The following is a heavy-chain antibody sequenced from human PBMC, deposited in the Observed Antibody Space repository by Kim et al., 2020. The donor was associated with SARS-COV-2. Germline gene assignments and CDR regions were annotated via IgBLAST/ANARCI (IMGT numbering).Heavy chain of an antibody. CDR1: GFTFSNAW. CDR3: TTDPVVVAATVLGY. D-gene: IGHD2-15*01. V-gene: IGHV3-15*01. Sequence: GGSLRLSCAASGFTFSNAWMSWVRQAPGKGLEWVGRIKSKTDGGTTDYAAPVKGRFTISRDDSKNTLYLQMNSLKTEDTAVYYCTTDPVVVAATVLGYWGQGTLVTVSS. CDR2: IKSKTDGGTT. J-gene: IGHJ4*02.